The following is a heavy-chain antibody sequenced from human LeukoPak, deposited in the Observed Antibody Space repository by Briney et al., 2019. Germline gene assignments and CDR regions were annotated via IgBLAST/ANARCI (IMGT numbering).Heavy chain of an antibody. Sequence: GGSLRLSCAASGFTLSPYNMNWVRQAPGKGLEWVSYINSGGTTVYYADSVKGRFTISRDNAKNSLYLQMNSLRAEDTAVYYCARGMTASLRANAGFDIWGQGTTVAVSS. V-gene: IGHV3-48*01. D-gene: IGHD2-21*02. J-gene: IGHJ3*02. CDR3: ARGMTASLRANAGFDI. CDR2: INSGGTTV. CDR1: GFTLSPYN.